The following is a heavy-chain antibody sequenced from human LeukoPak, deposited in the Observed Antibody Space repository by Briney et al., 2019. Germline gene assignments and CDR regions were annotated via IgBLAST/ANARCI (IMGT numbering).Heavy chain of an antibody. D-gene: IGHD1-1*01. CDR2: INHSGST. CDR3: ARRYLYYYYYYMDV. V-gene: IGHV4-34*01. Sequence: SETLSLTCTVSGGSISSYYWSWIRQPPGKGLEWIGEINHSGSTNYNPSLKSRVTISVDTSKNQFSLKLSSVTAADTAVYYCARRYLYYYYYYMDVWGKGTTVTISS. J-gene: IGHJ6*03. CDR1: GGSISSYY.